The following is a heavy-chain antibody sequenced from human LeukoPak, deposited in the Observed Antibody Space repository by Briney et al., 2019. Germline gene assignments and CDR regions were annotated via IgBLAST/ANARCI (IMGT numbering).Heavy chain of an antibody. CDR3: ATGTHYDLLPF. CDR2: FDPGSGEV. D-gene: IGHD3-9*01. J-gene: IGHJ4*02. V-gene: IGHV1-24*01. Sequence: GASVKVSCKVSGYGITELSTHWVRQAPGKGLEWMGGFDPGSGEVIYEQKFQDRVTMTEDTSTDTAYMELSSLRSEDTALYYCATGTHYDLLPFWGQGTLVTVSS. CDR1: GYGITELS.